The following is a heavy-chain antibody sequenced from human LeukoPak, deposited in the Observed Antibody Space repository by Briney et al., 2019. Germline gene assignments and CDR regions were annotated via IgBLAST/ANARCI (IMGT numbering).Heavy chain of an antibody. CDR1: GYSFTKSW. Sequence: GEPLKISCKGSGYSFTKSWIGWVRQMPGKGLEWMGIIYPGDSDTRYSPSFQGQVTISVDKSISTAYLQWSGLKASDTAKYYCARQGNDNGASAALDIWGQGTMVTVSS. CDR2: IYPGDSDT. J-gene: IGHJ3*02. D-gene: IGHD4-17*01. V-gene: IGHV5-51*01. CDR3: ARQGNDNGASAALDI.